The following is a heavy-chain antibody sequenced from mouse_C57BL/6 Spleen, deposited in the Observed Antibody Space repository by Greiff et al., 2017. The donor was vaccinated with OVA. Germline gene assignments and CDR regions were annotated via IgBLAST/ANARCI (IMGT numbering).Heavy chain of an antibody. CDR1: GYTFTSYW. CDR2: IDPSDSYT. V-gene: IGHV1-50*01. J-gene: IGHJ1*03. CDR3: ARVYYGSSYRYFDV. Sequence: QVQLQQPGAELVKPGASVKLSCKASGYTFTSYWMQWLKQRPGQGLEWIGEIDPSDSYTNYNQKFKGKATLTVDTSSSTAYMQLSSLTSEDSAVYYCARVYYGSSYRYFDVWGTGTTVTVSS. D-gene: IGHD1-1*01.